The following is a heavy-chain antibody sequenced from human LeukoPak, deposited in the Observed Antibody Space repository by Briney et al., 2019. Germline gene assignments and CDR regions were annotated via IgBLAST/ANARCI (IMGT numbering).Heavy chain of an antibody. CDR3: ARDRVAAAGTFEYFQH. D-gene: IGHD6-13*01. CDR1: GFTVSSNY. V-gene: IGHV3-53*01. J-gene: IGHJ1*01. Sequence: GGSLRLSCAASGFTVSSNYMSWVRQAPGKGLEWVSVIYSSGSTYYADSVKGRFTISRDNSKNTLYLQMNSLRAADTAVYYCARDRVAAAGTFEYFQHWGQGTLVTVSS. CDR2: IYSSGST.